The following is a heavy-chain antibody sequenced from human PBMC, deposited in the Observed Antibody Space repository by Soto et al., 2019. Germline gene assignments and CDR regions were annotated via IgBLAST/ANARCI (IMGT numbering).Heavy chain of an antibody. CDR2: IYYTGST. V-gene: IGHV4-59*01. CDR3: ARGGSSWATTYYSDY. J-gene: IGHJ4*02. D-gene: IGHD6-6*01. Sequence: SETLSLTCTVSGGSISSYYWTWIRQPPGKGLEWIGNIYYTGSTNYNPSLKSRVTISVDTSKNQFSLKLNSVTAADTAVYYCARGGSSWATTYYSDYWGQGTLVTVSS. CDR1: GGSISSYY.